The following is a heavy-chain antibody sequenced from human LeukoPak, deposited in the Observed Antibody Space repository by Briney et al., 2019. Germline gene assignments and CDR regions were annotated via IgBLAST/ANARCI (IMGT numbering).Heavy chain of an antibody. CDR3: ARLHYDFWSGLLDY. D-gene: IGHD3-3*01. V-gene: IGHV4-39*01. CDR1: GGSISSSSCY. J-gene: IGHJ4*02. Sequence: SETLSLTCTVSGGSISSSSCYWGWIRQPPGKGLEWIGSIYYSGSTYYNPSLKSRVTISVDTSKNQFSLKLSSVTAADTAVYYCARLHYDFWSGLLDYWGQGTLVTVSS. CDR2: IYYSGST.